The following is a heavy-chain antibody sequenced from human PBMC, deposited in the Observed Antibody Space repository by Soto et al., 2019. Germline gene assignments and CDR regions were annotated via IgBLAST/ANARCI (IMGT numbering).Heavy chain of an antibody. CDR1: GFTFSNAW. CDR3: TTGGTTVISETVGATNYFDY. D-gene: IGHD1-26*01. CDR2: IKSKTDGGTT. Sequence: GSLRLSCAASGFTFSNAWMSWVRQAPGKGLEWVGRIKSKTDGGTTDYAAPVKGRFTISRDDSKNTLYLQMNSLKTEDTAVYYCTTGGTTVISETVGATNYFDYWGQGTLVTVSS. V-gene: IGHV3-15*01. J-gene: IGHJ4*02.